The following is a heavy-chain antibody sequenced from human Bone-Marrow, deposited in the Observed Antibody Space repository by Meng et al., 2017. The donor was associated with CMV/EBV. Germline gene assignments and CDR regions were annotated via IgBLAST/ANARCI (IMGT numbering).Heavy chain of an antibody. Sequence: GESLKISCAASGFTFSSYAMHWVRQAPGKGLEWVAVISYDGSNKYYADSVKGRFTISRDNSKNTLYLQMNSLRAEDTAVYYCARDLSRRLWGGWGEFDAFDIWGQGTMVTVSS. J-gene: IGHJ3*02. V-gene: IGHV3-30-3*01. CDR1: GFTFSSYA. CDR3: ARDLSRRLWGGWGEFDAFDI. CDR2: ISYDGSNK. D-gene: IGHD3-16*01.